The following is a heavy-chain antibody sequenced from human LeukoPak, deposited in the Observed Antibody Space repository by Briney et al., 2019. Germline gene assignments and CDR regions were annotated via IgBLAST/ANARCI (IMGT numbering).Heavy chain of an antibody. CDR2: IRYDGSDK. CDR1: GFTFSSYG. J-gene: IGHJ4*02. V-gene: IGHV3-30*02. Sequence: GGSLRLSCAASGFTFSSYGMHWVRQAPGKGLEWAAFIRYDGSDKYYADSVKGRFTMSRDNSKNTVYLQMNSLRVEDTAVYYCAKPRNSGSLFDYWGQGTLVTVSS. D-gene: IGHD3-10*01. CDR3: AKPRNSGSLFDY.